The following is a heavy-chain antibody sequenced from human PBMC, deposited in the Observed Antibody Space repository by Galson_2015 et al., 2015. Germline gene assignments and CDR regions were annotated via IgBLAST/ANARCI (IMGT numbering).Heavy chain of an antibody. D-gene: IGHD3-10*01. Sequence: SVKVSCKASGYTFTDYYLNWVRQAPGQGLEWMGIINPIGGSAYYAQNFQDRVTMTRDKSTSTVYMEPGSLMSEDTAVYYCARDSGTAVGSSELGHWGQGTLVTVPS. CDR2: INPIGGSA. CDR3: ARDSGTAVGSSELGH. J-gene: IGHJ4*02. V-gene: IGHV1-46*01. CDR1: GYTFTDYY.